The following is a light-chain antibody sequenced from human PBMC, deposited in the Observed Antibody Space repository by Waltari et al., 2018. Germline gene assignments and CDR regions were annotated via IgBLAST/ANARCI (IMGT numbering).Light chain of an antibody. CDR2: GAS. J-gene: IGKJ3*01. CDR1: QSITTS. CDR3: QQTYSTPPFT. Sequence: DIQMTQSPSSLSASVGDRVTITCRASQSITTSLNWYQQKPGKAPNLLIYGASSLQSGVPSRFSGSGSGTDVTLTISSLQPEDFATYYCQQTYSTPPFTFGPGTKVDI. V-gene: IGKV1-39*01.